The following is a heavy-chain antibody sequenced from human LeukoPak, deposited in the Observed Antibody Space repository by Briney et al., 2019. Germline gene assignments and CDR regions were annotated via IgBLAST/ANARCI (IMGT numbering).Heavy chain of an antibody. CDR3: ASASGYSRYYYYMDV. CDR1: GYSFTSYG. D-gene: IGHD6-13*01. V-gene: IGHV1-18*01. Sequence: ASVKVSCKASGYSFTSYGISWVRQAPGQGLEWMGWISAYNGNTNYAQKLQGRVTITRNTSISTAYMELSSLRSEDTAVYYCASASGYSRYYYYMDVWGKGTTVTVSS. CDR2: ISAYNGNT. J-gene: IGHJ6*03.